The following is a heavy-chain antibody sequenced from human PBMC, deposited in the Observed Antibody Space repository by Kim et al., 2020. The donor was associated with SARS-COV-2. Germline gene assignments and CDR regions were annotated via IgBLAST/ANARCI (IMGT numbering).Heavy chain of an antibody. CDR2: IYYSGST. D-gene: IGHD5-12*01. Sequence: SETLSLTCTVSGGSISSGGYYWSWIRQHPGKGLEWIGYIYYSGSTYYNPSLKSRVTISVDTSKNQFSLKLSSVTAADTAVYSCASTPIVATIFRIRPSPNCLDYWGQGTLLTVSS. V-gene: IGHV4-31*03. CDR1: GGSISSGGYY. CDR3: ASTPIVATIFRIRPSPNCLDY. J-gene: IGHJ4*02.